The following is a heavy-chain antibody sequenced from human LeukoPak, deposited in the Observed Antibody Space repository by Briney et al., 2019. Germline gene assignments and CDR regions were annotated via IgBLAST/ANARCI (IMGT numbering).Heavy chain of an antibody. J-gene: IGHJ6*02. CDR1: GFTFSSYS. Sequence: TGGSLRLSCAASGFTFSSYSMNWVRQAPGKRLEWVSSIRSSSSYIYYADSVKGRFTISRDNAKNSLYLQMNSLRAEDTAVYYCARGRYYGSGKESMDVWGQGTTVTVSS. CDR2: IRSSSSYI. D-gene: IGHD3-10*01. V-gene: IGHV3-21*01. CDR3: ARGRYYGSGKESMDV.